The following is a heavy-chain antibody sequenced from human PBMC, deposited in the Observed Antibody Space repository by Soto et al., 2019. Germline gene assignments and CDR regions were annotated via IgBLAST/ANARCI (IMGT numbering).Heavy chain of an antibody. CDR3: AVPGAGDFDY. CDR2: VYHSGST. J-gene: IGHJ4*02. CDR1: GASISTNNW. Sequence: QVQLQESGPGLVEPSGTLSLTCAVSGASISTNNWWSWVRQPPGKGLEWIGEVYHSGSTNCNPPLKSRVTISIDKSKNQFSLRLTSMTAADTAVYYCAVPGAGDFDYWSQGTLVTVSS. V-gene: IGHV4-4*02. D-gene: IGHD6-13*01.